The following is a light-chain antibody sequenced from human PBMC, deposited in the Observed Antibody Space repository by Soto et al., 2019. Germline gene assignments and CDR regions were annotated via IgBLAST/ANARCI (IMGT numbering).Light chain of an antibody. J-gene: IGKJ1*01. V-gene: IGKV3-15*01. CDR3: QHYNDWPPTWT. CDR2: GAS. CDR1: QSVSNK. Sequence: EIVMTQSPATLSVSPGERATLSCRASQSVSNKLVWYQQKPGQAPRVLIYGASTRATGIPARFSGSGSGTEFTLTISSLQSEDFAVYYCQHYNDWPPTWTFGQGTRVEIK.